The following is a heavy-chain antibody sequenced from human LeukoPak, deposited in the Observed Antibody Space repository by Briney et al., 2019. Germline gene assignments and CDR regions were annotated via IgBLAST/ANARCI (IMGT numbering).Heavy chain of an antibody. Sequence: ASVKVSCKASGYTFTGYYMHWVRQAPGQGLEWMGWINPNSGGTNYAQKFQGWVTMTRDTSISTAYMELSRLRSDDTAVYYCARLWTLAAAGTAPDYWGQGTLVTVSS. CDR2: INPNSGGT. CDR1: GYTFTGYY. D-gene: IGHD6-13*01. V-gene: IGHV1-2*04. CDR3: ARLWTLAAAGTAPDY. J-gene: IGHJ4*02.